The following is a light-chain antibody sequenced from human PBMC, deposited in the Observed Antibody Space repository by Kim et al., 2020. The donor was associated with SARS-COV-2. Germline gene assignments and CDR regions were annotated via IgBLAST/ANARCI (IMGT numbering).Light chain of an antibody. CDR3: QQYYSSPPT. V-gene: IGKV1-8*01. Sequence: IRITQSPSSLSASTGDRVTITCRASQDISSYLAWYQQKPGKAPKLLIYAASTLQSGVPSRFSGSGSGADFTLTISCLQSEDFATYYCQQYYSSPPTFGQGTKVDIK. CDR1: QDISSY. CDR2: AAS. J-gene: IGKJ1*01.